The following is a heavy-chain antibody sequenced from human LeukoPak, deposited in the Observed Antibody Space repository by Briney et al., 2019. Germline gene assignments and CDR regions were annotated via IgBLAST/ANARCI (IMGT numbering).Heavy chain of an antibody. Sequence: GGTLRLSCAASGFTFRNYGMSWVRQAPGKGLEWVSAISDAGTTYYADSVKGRFTISRDNSENTLYLQMNNLRAEDTAVYYCAKTPYLYDSRGYYTGDYWGQGTLVTVSS. CDR1: GFTFRNYG. V-gene: IGHV3-23*01. D-gene: IGHD3-22*01. CDR2: ISDAGTT. J-gene: IGHJ4*02. CDR3: AKTPYLYDSRGYYTGDY.